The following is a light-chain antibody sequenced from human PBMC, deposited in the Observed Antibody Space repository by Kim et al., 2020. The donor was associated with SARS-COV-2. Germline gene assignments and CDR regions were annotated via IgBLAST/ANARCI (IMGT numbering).Light chain of an antibody. V-gene: IGKV3-20*01. CDR3: QQYNSSPLT. CDR2: GAS. CDR1: QSVSRGY. J-gene: IGKJ4*01. Sequence: SPGDGATLSSRASQSVSRGYLAWYQQKPGQAPRLLIYGASSRAAGIPDRFSGSGSGTDFTLTISRLEPEDLAVYYCQQYNSSPLTFGEGTKVDIK.